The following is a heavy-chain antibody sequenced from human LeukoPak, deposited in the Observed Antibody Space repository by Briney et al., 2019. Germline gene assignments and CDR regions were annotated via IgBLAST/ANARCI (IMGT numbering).Heavy chain of an antibody. J-gene: IGHJ4*02. D-gene: IGHD3-22*01. V-gene: IGHV1-2*02. CDR2: INPNSGGT. Sequence: ASVTVSCKASGYTFTGSYMHWVRQAPGQGLEWMGWINPNSGGTNYAQKFQGRVTMTRDTSISTAYMELSRLRSDDTAVYYCARVMYYYDSSVYSPRNFDYWGQGTLVTVSS. CDR1: GYTFTGSY. CDR3: ARVMYYYDSSVYSPRNFDY.